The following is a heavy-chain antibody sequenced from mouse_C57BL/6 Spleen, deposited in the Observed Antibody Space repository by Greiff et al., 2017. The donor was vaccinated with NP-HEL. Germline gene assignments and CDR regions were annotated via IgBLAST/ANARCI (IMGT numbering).Heavy chain of an antibody. V-gene: IGHV5-6*01. D-gene: IGHD2-4*01. J-gene: IGHJ2*01. Sequence: EVKVVESGGDLVKPGGSLKLSCAASGFTFSSYGMSWVRQTPDKRLEWVATISSGGSYTYYPDSVKGRFTISRDNAKNTLYLQMSSLKSEDTAMYYCASIYYDFYFGYWGQGTTLTVSS. CDR1: GFTFSSYG. CDR2: ISSGGSYT. CDR3: ASIYYDFYFGY.